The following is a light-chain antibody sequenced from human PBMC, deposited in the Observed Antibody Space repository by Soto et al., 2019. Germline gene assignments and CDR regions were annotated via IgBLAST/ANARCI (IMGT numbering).Light chain of an antibody. CDR1: SSDVGGYKY. V-gene: IGLV2-14*01. CDR2: EVS. CDR3: SSYTSSSTYV. Sequence: QSALTQPASVSASPGQSITISCTGTSSDVGGYKYVSWYQQYPGKAPKLMIYEVSNRPSGVSNRFSGSKSGNTASLTISGLQAEDEADYYCSSYTSSSTYVFGTGTQLTVL. J-gene: IGLJ1*01.